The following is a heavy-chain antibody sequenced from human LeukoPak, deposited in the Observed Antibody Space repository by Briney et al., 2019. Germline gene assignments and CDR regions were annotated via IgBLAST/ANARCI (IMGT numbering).Heavy chain of an antibody. CDR2: IIPILGIA. J-gene: IGHJ4*02. Sequence: GASVKVSCKASGGTFSSYAIIWVRQAPGQGLEWMGRIIPILGIANYAQKFQGRVTITADKSTSTAYMELSSLRSEDTAVYYCARDLGTVTTGFSDYWGQGTLVTVSS. CDR3: ARDLGTVTTGFSDY. D-gene: IGHD4-17*01. V-gene: IGHV1-69*04. CDR1: GGTFSSYA.